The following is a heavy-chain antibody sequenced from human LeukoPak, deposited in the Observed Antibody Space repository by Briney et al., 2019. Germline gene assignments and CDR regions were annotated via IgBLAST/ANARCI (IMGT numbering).Heavy chain of an antibody. CDR1: GFTFSSYA. Sequence: GGSLRLSCAASGFTFSSYAMHWVRQAPGKGLEYVSAISSNGGSTYYANSVKGRFTISRDNSKNTLYLQMGSLRAEDMAVYYCARSRVIPPDYCGQGTLTIVSS. CDR2: ISSNGGST. J-gene: IGHJ4*02. CDR3: ARSRVIPPDY. V-gene: IGHV3-64*01. D-gene: IGHD2-21*01.